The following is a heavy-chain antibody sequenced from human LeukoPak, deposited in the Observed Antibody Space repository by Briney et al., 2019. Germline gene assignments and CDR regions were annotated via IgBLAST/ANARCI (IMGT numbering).Heavy chain of an antibody. J-gene: IGHJ4*02. CDR1: GFTFSSYA. D-gene: IGHD6-13*01. CDR3: AREAGIAAAGPLFDY. V-gene: IGHV3-30*04. CDR2: ISYDGSNK. Sequence: PGGSLRLSCAASGFTFSSYAMHWARQAPGKGLEWVAVISYDGSNKYYADSVKGRFTISRDNSKNTLYLQMNSLRAEDTAVYYCAREAGIAAAGPLFDYWGQGTLVTVSS.